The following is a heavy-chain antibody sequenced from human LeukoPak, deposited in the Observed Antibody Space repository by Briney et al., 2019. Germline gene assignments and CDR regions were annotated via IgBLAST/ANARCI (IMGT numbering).Heavy chain of an antibody. D-gene: IGHD2-21*02. CDR2: LKSETDGGTT. J-gene: IGHJ4*02. CDR1: GFTFKNAW. Sequence: GGSLRLSCAASGFTFKNAWVSWVRQAPGKGLEWVGRLKSETDGGTTDYAAPVKGRFTISKDESKNTLYLQMNSLKTEDTAVYYCTAEMGACAGDCFEFWGQGTVITLSS. CDR3: TAEMGACAGDCFEF. V-gene: IGHV3-15*01.